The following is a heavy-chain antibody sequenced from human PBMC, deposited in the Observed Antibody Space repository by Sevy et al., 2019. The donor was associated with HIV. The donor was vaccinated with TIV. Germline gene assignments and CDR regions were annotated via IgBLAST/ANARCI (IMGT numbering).Heavy chain of an antibody. J-gene: IGHJ4*02. V-gene: IGHV3-66*01. D-gene: IGHD4-17*01. Sequence: GGSLRLSCAAPGFTVSSNYMSWVRQAPGKGLEWVSVIYSGGSIYYADSVKGRFTISRDSSKNTLYLQMNSLRAEDTAVYYCARETTHDYGIDYWGQGTLVTVSS. CDR1: GFTVSSNY. CDR2: IYSGGSI. CDR3: ARETTHDYGIDY.